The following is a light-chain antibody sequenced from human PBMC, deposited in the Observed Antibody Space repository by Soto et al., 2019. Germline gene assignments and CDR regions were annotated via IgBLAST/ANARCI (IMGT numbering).Light chain of an antibody. J-gene: IGLJ3*02. CDR1: TSNIGSNI. CDR2: DNN. V-gene: IGLV1-44*01. CDR3: AAWDDRLNALV. Sequence: QSVLTQPPSASGTPGQRITISCSGRTSNIGSNIVAWYQHLPGTAPKLLIYDNNQRPSGVPDRFFGSKSGTSASLAISGLQPDDESHYYCAAWDDRLNALVVGGGTK.